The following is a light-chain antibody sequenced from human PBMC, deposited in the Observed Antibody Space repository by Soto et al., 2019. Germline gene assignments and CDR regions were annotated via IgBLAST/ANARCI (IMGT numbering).Light chain of an antibody. CDR3: QAWDSGTVV. J-gene: IGLJ2*01. V-gene: IGLV4-69*01. Sequence: QPVLTQSPSASASLGASVKLTCTLSSGHSSYAIAWHQQQPEKGPRYLMKLNSDGSHSKGDGIPDRVSGSSSGAERYLTISSLQSEDESEYYCQAWDSGTVVFGGGTKLTVL. CDR1: SGHSSYA. CDR2: LNSDGSH.